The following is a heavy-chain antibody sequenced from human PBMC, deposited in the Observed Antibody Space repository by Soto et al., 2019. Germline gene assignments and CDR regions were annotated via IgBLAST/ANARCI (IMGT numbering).Heavy chain of an antibody. J-gene: IGHJ4*02. D-gene: IGHD1-1*01. CDR3: TKDNNWDDPG. CDR1: GFPFSTNA. Sequence: GGSLRLSCAASGFPFSTNAMTWVRQAPGKGLEWVSIIGGDSRTTFYADSVKGRFTVSRDNSKNTVYLDMNSLRGEDTAIYYCTKDNNWDDPGWGQGTLVTVSS. CDR2: IGGDSRTT. V-gene: IGHV3-23*01.